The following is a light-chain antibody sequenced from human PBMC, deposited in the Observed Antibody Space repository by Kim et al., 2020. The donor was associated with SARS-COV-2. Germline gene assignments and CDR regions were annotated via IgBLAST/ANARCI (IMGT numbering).Light chain of an antibody. Sequence: SPGESATLPCRASQSVSCNVAWYQQRPGQAPRLLIYGASTRATGIPGRFSGSVSGTEFTLTISSLQSEDFAVYYCQQYNDWRPLTFGGGTKVDIK. CDR2: GAS. J-gene: IGKJ4*01. CDR1: QSVSCN. V-gene: IGKV3-15*01. CDR3: QQYNDWRPLT.